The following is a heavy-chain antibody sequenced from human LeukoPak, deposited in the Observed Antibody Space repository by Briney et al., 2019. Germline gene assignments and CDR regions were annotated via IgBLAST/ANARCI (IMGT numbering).Heavy chain of an antibody. CDR1: GGSISSSSYY. J-gene: IGHJ4*02. CDR3: ATGWYYYDSSGYYAPPYYFDY. V-gene: IGHV4-39*01. Sequence: SETLSLTCTVSGGSISSSSYYWGWIRQPPGKGLEWIGSIYYSGSTYYNPSLKSRVTISVDTSENQFSLKLSSVTAADTAVYYCATGWYYYDSSGYYAPPYYFDYWGQGTLVTVSS. CDR2: IYYSGST. D-gene: IGHD3-22*01.